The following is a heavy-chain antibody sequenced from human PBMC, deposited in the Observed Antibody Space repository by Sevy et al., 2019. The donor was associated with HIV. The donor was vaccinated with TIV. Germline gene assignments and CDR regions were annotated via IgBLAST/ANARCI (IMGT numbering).Heavy chain of an antibody. CDR1: GITLTPYW. V-gene: IGHV3-74*01. D-gene: IGHD3-22*01. CDR3: SRGLYYYDMRGHQAPGDY. Sequence: GGSLRLSCAASGITLTPYWMHWVRQVPGKGLVWVSGINSDGSSTSYAESVKGRFTISRDNGKNTLYLQMKSLRVEDTAVYFCSRGLYYYDMRGHQAPGDYWGQGVLVTVSS. J-gene: IGHJ4*02. CDR2: INSDGSST.